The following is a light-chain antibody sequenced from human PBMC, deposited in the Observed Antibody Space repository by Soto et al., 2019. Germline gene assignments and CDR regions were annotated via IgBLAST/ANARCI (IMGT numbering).Light chain of an antibody. CDR2: DAT. CDR3: SSYTSTSTYV. J-gene: IGLJ1*01. Sequence: QSALPQPASGSGSPGQSITISCTGTSSGFGGYTYVSWYQQHPGKAPKLMIVDATSRRSRVSNRDSSSKSDNTASLTIARLLAEDEDDYDCSSYTSTSTYVFGTGTKLTVL. CDR1: SSGFGGYTY. V-gene: IGLV2-14*03.